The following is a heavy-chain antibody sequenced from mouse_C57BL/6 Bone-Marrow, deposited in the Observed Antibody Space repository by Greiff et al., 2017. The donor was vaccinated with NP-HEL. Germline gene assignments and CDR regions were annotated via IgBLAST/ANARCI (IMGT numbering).Heavy chain of an antibody. CDR2: ISDGGSYT. Sequence: EVQRVESGGGLVKPGGSLKLSCAASGFTFSSYAMSWVRQTPEKRLEWVATISDGGSYTYYPDNVKGRFTISRDNAKNNLYLQMSHLKSEDTAMYYCARGDTTVVEGAWFAYWGQGTLVTVSA. CDR3: ARGDTTVVEGAWFAY. D-gene: IGHD1-1*01. J-gene: IGHJ3*01. V-gene: IGHV5-4*01. CDR1: GFTFSSYA.